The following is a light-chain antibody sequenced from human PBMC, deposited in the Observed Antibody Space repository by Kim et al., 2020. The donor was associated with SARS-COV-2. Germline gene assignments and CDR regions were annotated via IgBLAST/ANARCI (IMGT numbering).Light chain of an antibody. Sequence: AIQLTQSPSSLSGSVGDRVTITCRASQGISSALAWYQQKPGKAPKLLIYDASSLESGVPSRFSGSGSGTDFTLTIRSLQPEDFATYYCQQFNSYPVTFGQGTRLEIK. CDR1: QGISSA. CDR3: QQFNSYPVT. CDR2: DAS. V-gene: IGKV1-13*02. J-gene: IGKJ5*01.